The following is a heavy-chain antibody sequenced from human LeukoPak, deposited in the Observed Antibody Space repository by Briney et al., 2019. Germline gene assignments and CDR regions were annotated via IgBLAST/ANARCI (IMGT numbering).Heavy chain of an antibody. Sequence: PSQTLSLTCTVSGGSISSGGYYWSWIRQPPGKGLEWIGSIYYSGSTYYNPSLKSRVTISVDTSKNQFSLKLSSVTAADTAVYYCARQSYYYDSSGPRPHYWGQGTLVTVSS. CDR1: GGSISSGGYY. CDR2: IYYSGST. D-gene: IGHD3-22*01. J-gene: IGHJ4*02. CDR3: ARQSYYYDSSGPRPHY. V-gene: IGHV4-39*01.